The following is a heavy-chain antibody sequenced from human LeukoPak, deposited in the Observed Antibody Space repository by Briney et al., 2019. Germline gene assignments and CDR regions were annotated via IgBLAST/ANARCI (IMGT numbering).Heavy chain of an antibody. CDR2: IYYSGST. J-gene: IGHJ4*02. V-gene: IGHV4-59*08. CDR3: ARAPPVWDTLFDY. CDR1: GGSIGSYY. D-gene: IGHD5-18*01. Sequence: SEALSLTCTVSGGSIGSYYWSWIRQPPGKGLEWIGYIYYSGSTNYNPSLKSRVTISVDTSKNQFSLKLSSVTAADTAVYYCARAPPVWDTLFDYWGQGTLVTVSS.